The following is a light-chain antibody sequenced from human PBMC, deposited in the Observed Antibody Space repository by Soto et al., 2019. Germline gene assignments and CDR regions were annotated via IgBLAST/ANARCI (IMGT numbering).Light chain of an antibody. V-gene: IGKV1-27*01. CDR3: QKYNSAPLT. Sequence: DIQMTQSPSSLSASLGDRVTITCRASQGIGVYLAWFQQRPGNVPKLLIYAAFTLQSGVPSRFSGSGSGTDFTLTISSLQPEDVATYYCQKYNSAPLTFGGGTKVEIK. CDR1: QGIGVY. J-gene: IGKJ4*01. CDR2: AAF.